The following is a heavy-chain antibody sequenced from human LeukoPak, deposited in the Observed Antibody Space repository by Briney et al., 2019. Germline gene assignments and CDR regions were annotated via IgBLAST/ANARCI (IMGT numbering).Heavy chain of an antibody. D-gene: IGHD3-16*01. CDR2: INSDGSST. Sequence: GGSLRLSCAASGFTFSSYWTHWVRQAPGKGLVWVSRINSDGSSTSYADSVKGRFTISRDNAKNTLYLQMNSLRAEDTAVYYCARGPRGIMITFFDPWGQGTLVTVSS. CDR1: GFTFSSYW. V-gene: IGHV3-74*01. CDR3: ARGPRGIMITFFDP. J-gene: IGHJ5*02.